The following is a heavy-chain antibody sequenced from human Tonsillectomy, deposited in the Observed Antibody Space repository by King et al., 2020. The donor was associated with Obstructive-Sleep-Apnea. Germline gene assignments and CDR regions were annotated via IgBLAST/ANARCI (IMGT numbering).Heavy chain of an antibody. V-gene: IGHV4-39*07. CDR1: GGSISSSSYY. Sequence: MQLQESGPGLVKPSETLSLTCTVSGGSISSSSYYWGWIRQPPGKGLEWIGSIYYSGSTYYNPSLKSRVTISVDTSKNQFSLKLSSVTAADTAVYYCARAGPTSSGPVDYWGQGTLVTVCS. J-gene: IGHJ4*02. CDR3: ARAGPTSSGPVDY. D-gene: IGHD1-26*01. CDR2: IYYSGST.